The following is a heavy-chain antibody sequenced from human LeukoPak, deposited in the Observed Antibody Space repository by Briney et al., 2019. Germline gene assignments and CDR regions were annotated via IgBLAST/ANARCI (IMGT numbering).Heavy chain of an antibody. CDR1: GYTFTSYG. Sequence: ASVKVSCKASGYTFTSYGISWVRQAPGQGLEWMGIINPSGGSTSYAQKFQGRVTMTRDTSTSTVYMELSSLRSEDTAVYYCARETNWFDPWGQGTLVTVSS. CDR3: ARETNWFDP. J-gene: IGHJ5*02. V-gene: IGHV1-46*01. CDR2: INPSGGST.